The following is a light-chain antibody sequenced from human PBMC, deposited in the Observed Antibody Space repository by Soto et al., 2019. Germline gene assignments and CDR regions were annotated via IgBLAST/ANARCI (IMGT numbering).Light chain of an antibody. CDR1: QGISNY. CDR2: AAS. CDR3: QKYNGGQWT. Sequence: IKMTQSPSSLSAKVGDRVTITCRASQGISNYLAWFQQKAGKVPKLLIYAASSLQSGVPSRFSGSGSGTEFTLTISSLQPEDVATYYCQKYNGGQWTFGQRTNV. J-gene: IGKJ1*01. V-gene: IGKV1-27*01.